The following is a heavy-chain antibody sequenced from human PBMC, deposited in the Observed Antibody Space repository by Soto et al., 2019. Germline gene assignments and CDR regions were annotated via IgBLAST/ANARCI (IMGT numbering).Heavy chain of an antibody. CDR2: IIPIFGTA. CDR1: GGTFSSYA. J-gene: IGHJ4*02. Sequence: SVKVSCKASGGTFSSYAISWVRQAPGQGLEWMGGIIPIFGTANYAQKFQGRVTITADKSTSTAYMELSSLRSEDTAVYYCAGVGYYYDSSGFHNPPFDYWGQGTLVTVSS. D-gene: IGHD3-22*01. CDR3: AGVGYYYDSSGFHNPPFDY. V-gene: IGHV1-69*06.